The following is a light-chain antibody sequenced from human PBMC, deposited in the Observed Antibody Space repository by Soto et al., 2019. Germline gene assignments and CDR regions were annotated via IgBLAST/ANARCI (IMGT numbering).Light chain of an antibody. CDR1: SSDVGGYNY. V-gene: IGLV2-11*01. CDR3: CSYAGRYTFYV. CDR2: DVS. J-gene: IGLJ1*01. Sequence: QSVLTQPRSVSGSPGQSVIISCTGASSDVGGYNYVSWYQQHPGKAPKLIIYDVSKRPSGVPDRFSGSKSGNTASLTISGLQTEDEADYYCCSYAGRYTFYVFGTGTKVTVL.